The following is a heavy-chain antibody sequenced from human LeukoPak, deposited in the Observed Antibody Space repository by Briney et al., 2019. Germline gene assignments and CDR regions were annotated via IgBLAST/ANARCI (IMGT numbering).Heavy chain of an antibody. D-gene: IGHD1-26*01. CDR2: ISSSGGSP. CDR1: GFTFSTYA. CDR3: ARGSAVGASYYFDY. V-gene: IGHV3-23*01. J-gene: IGHJ4*02. Sequence: PGGSLRLSCVASGFTFSTYALSWVRQAPGKGLEWVSAISSSGGSPYYADSVNGRFTISRDNSKNTLYLQMNSLRAEDTAVYYCARGSAVGASYYFDYWGQGTLVTVSS.